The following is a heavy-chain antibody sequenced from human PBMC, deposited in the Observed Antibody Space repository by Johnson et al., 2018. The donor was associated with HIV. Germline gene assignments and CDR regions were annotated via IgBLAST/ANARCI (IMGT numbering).Heavy chain of an antibody. V-gene: IGHV3-30*18. D-gene: IGHD6-19*01. CDR3: AKDRTVAARDAFDI. Sequence: QVQLVESGGGVVQPGRSLRLSCAASGFTFTHYAMDWVRQAPGKGLEWVAVISSDCSSKNYADSVKGRFTISRDNSKNSLYLQMNSLRAEDTAVYYCAKDRTVAARDAFDIWGQGTMVTVSS. J-gene: IGHJ3*02. CDR2: ISSDCSSK. CDR1: GFTFTHYA.